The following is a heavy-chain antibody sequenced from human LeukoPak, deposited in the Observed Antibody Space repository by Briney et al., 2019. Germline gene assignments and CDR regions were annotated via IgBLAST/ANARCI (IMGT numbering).Heavy chain of an antibody. CDR1: GFTVSSNY. J-gene: IGHJ4*02. CDR3: AREDCSSTSRYFHY. CDR2: IYSGGST. Sequence: AGGSLRLSCAASGFTVSSNYMSWVRQAPGKGLEWVSVIYSGGSTYYADSVKGRFTISRDNSKNTLYLQMNSLRAEDTAVYYCAREDCSSTSRYFHYWGQGTLVTVSS. V-gene: IGHV3-53*01. D-gene: IGHD2-2*01.